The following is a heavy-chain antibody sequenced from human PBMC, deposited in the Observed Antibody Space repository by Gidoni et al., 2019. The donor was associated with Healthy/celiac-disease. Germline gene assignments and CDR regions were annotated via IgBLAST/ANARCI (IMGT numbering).Heavy chain of an antibody. J-gene: IGHJ5*02. CDR1: GGSISSYY. CDR2: IYYSGST. Sequence: QVQLQESGPGLVKPSETLSLTCTVSGGSISSYYWSWIRQPPGQGLEWIGYIYYSGSTNYNPSLKSRVTISVDTSKNQFSLKLSSVTAADTAVYYCARDRWDIAVAGSGWFDPWGQGTLVTVSS. V-gene: IGHV4-59*01. CDR3: ARDRWDIAVAGSGWFDP. D-gene: IGHD6-19*01.